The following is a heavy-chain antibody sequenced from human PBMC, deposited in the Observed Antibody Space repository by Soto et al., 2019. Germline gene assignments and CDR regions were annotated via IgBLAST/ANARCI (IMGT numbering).Heavy chain of an antibody. CDR2: IYYSGST. V-gene: IGHV4-31*03. D-gene: IGHD2-15*01. Sequence: QVRLEESGPGLVKPSQTLSLICTVSGGSINNGNYFWNWIRHHPENGLEWIGYIYYSGSTRYNPLLNNRATMSIDPSKNRFSLRMNSVTAADMAVYFRARDGDYGGSRGGMDVWGRGTTVMVSS. J-gene: IGHJ6*02. CDR3: ARDGDYGGSRGGMDV. CDR1: GGSINNGNYF.